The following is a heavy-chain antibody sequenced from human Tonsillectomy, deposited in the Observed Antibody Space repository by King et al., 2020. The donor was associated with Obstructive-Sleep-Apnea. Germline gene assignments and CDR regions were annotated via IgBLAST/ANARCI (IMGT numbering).Heavy chain of an antibody. CDR3: VRDADLGYYDFSVWFDP. CDR1: GFTFSDYC. Sequence: VQLVESGGGLVQPGGSLRLSCAASGFTFSDYCMHWVRQAPGKGLVWVSRICGDGSKTKYAASVKGRFTASRDNAKNMMYLQMKSLRVEDTAVYYCVRDADLGYYDFSVWFDPWGQGTLVTVSS. CDR2: ICGDGSKT. D-gene: IGHD3-3*01. J-gene: IGHJ5*02. V-gene: IGHV3-74*01.